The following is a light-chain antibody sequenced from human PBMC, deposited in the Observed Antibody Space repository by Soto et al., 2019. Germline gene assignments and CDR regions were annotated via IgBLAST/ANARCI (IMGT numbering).Light chain of an antibody. J-gene: IGKJ1*01. CDR1: QRLLYRSNNKNY. Sequence: DTVMSPSPASLAVSLGGRATINCKSSQRLLYRSNNKNYLAWYQHKAGQPPKLLIYWASTRDSGVPDRFSGSGSGTDFTLTINNVQAEDVAVYYCQQYYNPPWTVGQGTKVEI. CDR2: WAS. CDR3: QQYYNPPWT. V-gene: IGKV4-1*01.